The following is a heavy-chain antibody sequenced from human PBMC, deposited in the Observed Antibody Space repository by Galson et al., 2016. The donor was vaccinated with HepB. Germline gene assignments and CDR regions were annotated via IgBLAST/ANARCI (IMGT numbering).Heavy chain of an antibody. J-gene: IGHJ5*02. Sequence: PALVTPTQTLTLTCTFSGFSLTTSGVCVSWIRQPPGKALEWLALIDWDDGKYYSTSLKTRLTISKDTSKNQVVLTMTNTDPVDTATYYCARMLSSSNWFDPWGQGTLVTVSS. D-gene: IGHD3-16*02. CDR1: GFSLTTSGVC. V-gene: IGHV2-70*01. CDR3: ARMLSSSNWFDP. CDR2: IDWDDGK.